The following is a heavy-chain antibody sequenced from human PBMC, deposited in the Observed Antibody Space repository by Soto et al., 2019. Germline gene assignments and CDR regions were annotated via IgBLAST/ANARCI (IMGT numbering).Heavy chain of an antibody. V-gene: IGHV3-33*01. J-gene: IGHJ6*02. CDR3: ARDPAADGYYGMDV. CDR2: IWYDGSNE. CDR1: GFSFSTYG. Sequence: PGGSLRLSCAASGFSFSTYGMHWVRQTPGRGLDWVAVIWYDGSNEYYADSVKGRFTISRDNSKSTLYLQMNSLRAEDTAVYYCARDPAADGYYGMDVWGQGTTVTVSS. D-gene: IGHD6-13*01.